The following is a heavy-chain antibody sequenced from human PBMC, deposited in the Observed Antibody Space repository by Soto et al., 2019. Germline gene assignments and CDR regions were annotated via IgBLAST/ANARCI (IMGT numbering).Heavy chain of an antibody. J-gene: IGHJ5*02. CDR2: ISASATQT. D-gene: IGHD3-10*01. CDR3: AKPITAGGSNS. V-gene: IGHV3-23*01. Sequence: EARILESGGGLAQPGGSLKISCTASGFNFNIYAMWWVRQAPGKGLEWVSGISASATQTYYAESVKGRFAISRDNSKSTLYLQLDSLTPEDTARYYCAKPITAGGSNSWGPGTLVAVSS. CDR1: GFNFNIYA.